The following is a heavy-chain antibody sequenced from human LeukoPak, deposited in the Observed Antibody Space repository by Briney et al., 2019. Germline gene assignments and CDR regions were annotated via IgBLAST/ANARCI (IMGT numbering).Heavy chain of an antibody. Sequence: SETLSLTCAVYGGPFNGYYWSWIRQPPGKGLEWIGEINHSGSTNYNPSLKSRVTISIHTSKNQFSLKLNSVTAADTAIYYCARRIGYCSSTSCYEPQWFDPWGQGTLVTVSS. CDR2: INHSGST. CDR1: GGPFNGYY. CDR3: ARRIGYCSSTSCYEPQWFDP. D-gene: IGHD2-2*01. J-gene: IGHJ5*02. V-gene: IGHV4-34*01.